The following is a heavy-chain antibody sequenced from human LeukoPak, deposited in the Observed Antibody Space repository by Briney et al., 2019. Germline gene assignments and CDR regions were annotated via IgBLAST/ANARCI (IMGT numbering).Heavy chain of an antibody. CDR2: IRYDGSNK. Sequence: GSPRLSCAASGFTFSSYGMHWVRQAPGKGLEWVAFIRYDGSNKYYADSVKGRFTISRDNSKNTLYLQMNSLRAEDTAVYYCAKDGHGDFQLPFDYWGQGTLVTVSS. D-gene: IGHD4-17*01. V-gene: IGHV3-30*02. J-gene: IGHJ4*02. CDR3: AKDGHGDFQLPFDY. CDR1: GFTFSSYG.